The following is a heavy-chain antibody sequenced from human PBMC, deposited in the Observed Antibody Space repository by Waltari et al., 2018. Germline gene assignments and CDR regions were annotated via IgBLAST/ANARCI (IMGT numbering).Heavy chain of an antibody. V-gene: IGHV1-2*06. D-gene: IGHD1-26*01. CDR2: INPNSGGT. J-gene: IGHJ4*02. CDR1: GYTFPGYY. Sequence: QVQLVQSGAEVKKPGASVKVSCKASGYTFPGYYMHWVRQAPGQGLEWMGRINPNSGGTNYAQKFQGRVTMTRETSISTAYMELSRLRSDDTAMYYCARSLVGATSFDYWGQGTLVTVSS. CDR3: ARSLVGATSFDY.